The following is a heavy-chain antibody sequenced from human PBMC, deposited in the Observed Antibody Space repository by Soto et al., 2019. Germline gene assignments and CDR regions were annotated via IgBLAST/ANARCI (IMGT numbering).Heavy chain of an antibody. Sequence: QVHLVQSGAEVKKPGASVEISCKTSGYTFTNYYIHWVRQAPGQGLEWMGIVNPNGGSPNHAQKFQGRVTMTRDTSKSTVYMELSGLRSEDTAVYFCARSLSCGGYCPPRDFYYYGMDVWGQGTTVIVSS. CDR1: GYTFTNYY. V-gene: IGHV1-46*01. J-gene: IGHJ6*02. CDR3: ARSLSCGGYCPPRDFYYYGMDV. D-gene: IGHD2-21*02. CDR2: VNPNGGSP.